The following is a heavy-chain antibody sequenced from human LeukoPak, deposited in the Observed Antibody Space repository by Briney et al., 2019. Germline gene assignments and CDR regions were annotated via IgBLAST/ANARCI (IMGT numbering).Heavy chain of an antibody. Sequence: GGSLRLSCAASGLTFSSYPMHWVRQAPGKGLEWVAVISYDGSEKHYADPVKGRFTISRDNSKNTLYLQMSSLRTEDTAMYYCAREGNSGYYPYWGQGILVTVSS. CDR3: AREGNSGYYPY. D-gene: IGHD3-22*01. CDR2: ISYDGSEK. J-gene: IGHJ4*02. V-gene: IGHV3-30-3*01. CDR1: GLTFSSYP.